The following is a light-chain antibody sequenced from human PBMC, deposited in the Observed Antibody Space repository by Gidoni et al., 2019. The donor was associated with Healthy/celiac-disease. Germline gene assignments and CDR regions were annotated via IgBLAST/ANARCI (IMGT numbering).Light chain of an antibody. V-gene: IGKV1-33*01. Sequence: DIQMTQSPSSLSASVGDRVTIPCQASQDISNYLNWYQQKPRQAPMLMIYDAFNLATGAPSRFSGSGSGTVFTFTSSILQPEDTATYYWQQYDYLPYTFGQGTKLEIK. CDR2: DAF. J-gene: IGKJ2*01. CDR3: QQYDYLPYT. CDR1: QDISNY.